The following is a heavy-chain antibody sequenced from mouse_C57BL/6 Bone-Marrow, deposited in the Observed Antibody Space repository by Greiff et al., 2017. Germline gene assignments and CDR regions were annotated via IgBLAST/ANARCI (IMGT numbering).Heavy chain of an antibody. CDR2: IDPSDSYT. CDR3: AREDDGYYPDY. CDR1: GYTFPSYW. V-gene: IGHV1-69*01. Sequence: QVQLKQPGAELVMPGASVKLSCKASGYTFPSYWMHWVKQRPGQGLEWIGEIDPSDSYTNYNQKFKGKSTLTVDKSSSTAYMQLSSLTSEDSAVYYCAREDDGYYPDYWGQGTTLTVSS. D-gene: IGHD2-3*01. J-gene: IGHJ2*01.